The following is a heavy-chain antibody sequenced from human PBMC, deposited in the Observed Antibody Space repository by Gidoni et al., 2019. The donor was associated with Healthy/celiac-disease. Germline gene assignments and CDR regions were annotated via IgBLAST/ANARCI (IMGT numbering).Heavy chain of an antibody. J-gene: IGHJ4*02. CDR1: GFTFGSFS. Sequence: EVQLVESGGGLVKPGGSLRLSCSVSGFTFGSFSRNWVRQAPGKGLEWVSSISSGSGYKYYADSVKGRFTISRDNAMHSVYLQMNSLRADDTAVYYCAREGETGTTFFGPYFDYWGQGTLVTVSS. D-gene: IGHD1-7*01. V-gene: IGHV3-21*01. CDR3: AREGETGTTFFGPYFDY. CDR2: ISSGSGYK.